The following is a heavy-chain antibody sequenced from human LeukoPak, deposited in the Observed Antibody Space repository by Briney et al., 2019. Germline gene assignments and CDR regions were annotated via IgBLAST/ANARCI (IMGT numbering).Heavy chain of an antibody. CDR1: GYTFTGYY. V-gene: IGHV1-69*04. D-gene: IGHD2-8*01. CDR2: IIPILGIA. Sequence: SVKVSCKASGYTFTGYYMHWVRQAPGQGLEWMGRIIPILGIANYAQKFQGRVTITADKSTSTAYMELSSLRSEDTAVYYCARDDCTNGVCYIDYWGQGTLVTVSS. CDR3: ARDDCTNGVCYIDY. J-gene: IGHJ4*02.